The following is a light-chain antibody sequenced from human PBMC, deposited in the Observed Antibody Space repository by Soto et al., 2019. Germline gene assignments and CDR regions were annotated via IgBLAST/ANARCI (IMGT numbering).Light chain of an antibody. J-gene: IGKJ1*01. CDR3: QQDNNLPRT. CDR1: QSVSSN. CDR2: GAS. Sequence: EIVMTQSPATLSVSPGERATLSCMASQSVSSNLAWYQQKPGQAPRLLIYGASTRATGIPARFSGSGSGTECTLTISSLQSEDVAVYYCQQDNNLPRTVGQGTKVEIK. V-gene: IGKV3-15*01.